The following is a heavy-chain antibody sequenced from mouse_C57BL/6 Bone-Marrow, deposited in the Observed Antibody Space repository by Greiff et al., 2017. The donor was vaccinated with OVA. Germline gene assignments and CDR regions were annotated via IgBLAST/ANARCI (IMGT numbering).Heavy chain of an antibody. Sequence: QVQLQQSGAELVKPGASVKLSCKASGYTFTSYWMHWVKQRPGQGLEWIGMIHPNSGSTNYNEKFKSKATLTVDKSSSTAYMQLSSLTSEDSAVYYSARSGRGDYYGIIYVYIDVWGAGTPVTVSS. CDR2: IHPNSGST. D-gene: IGHD1-1*02. CDR1: GYTFTSYW. J-gene: IGHJ1*01. V-gene: IGHV1-64*01. CDR3: ARSGRGDYYGIIYVYIDV.